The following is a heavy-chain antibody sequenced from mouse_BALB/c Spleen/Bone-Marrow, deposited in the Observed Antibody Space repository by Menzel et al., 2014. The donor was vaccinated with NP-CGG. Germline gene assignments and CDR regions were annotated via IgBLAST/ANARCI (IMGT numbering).Heavy chain of an antibody. Sequence: EVHLVESGPSLVKPSQTLSLTCSVTGDSITSGYWNWIRKFPGNKLEDMGYISYSGNTYYNPSLISRISITRDTSKNQYYLQLSSVTTEDTATYYCTRDYYGPWGQGTTLTVSS. CDR1: GDSITSGY. V-gene: IGHV3-8*02. J-gene: IGHJ2*01. CDR2: ISYSGNT. D-gene: IGHD1-2*01. CDR3: TRDYYGP.